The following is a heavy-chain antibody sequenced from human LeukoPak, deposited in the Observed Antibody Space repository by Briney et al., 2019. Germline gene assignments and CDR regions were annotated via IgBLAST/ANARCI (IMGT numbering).Heavy chain of an antibody. V-gene: IGHV3-43*02. D-gene: IGHD4-23*01. CDR1: GLTFNRYA. J-gene: IGHJ4*02. Sequence: PGGSLRLSCAASGLTFNRYAMHWVRQAPGKGLEWVGLISGDGITTYYLDSVKGRLTISRDNSKNSLYLHMNSLRSEDTALYYCAKDHVYGGADDWGQGTLVTVSS. CDR2: ISGDGITT. CDR3: AKDHVYGGADD.